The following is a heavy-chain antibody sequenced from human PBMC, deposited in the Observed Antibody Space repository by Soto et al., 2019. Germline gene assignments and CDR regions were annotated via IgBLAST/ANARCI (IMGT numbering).Heavy chain of an antibody. J-gene: IGHJ1*01. CDR1: GGSISSYY. Sequence: QVQLQESGPGLVKPSETLSLTCTVSGGSISSYYWSWIRQPPGKGLAWIGCMYDGGSTNSNPSRKSLVPLSVEPSKNRFSLRLSSVTAADTAVYYCARDGTTVTTWSARRDPEYFQHCGQGTVVTVSS. CDR3: ARDGTTVTTWSARRDPEYFQH. D-gene: IGHD4-17*01. V-gene: IGHV4-59*01. CDR2: MYDGGST.